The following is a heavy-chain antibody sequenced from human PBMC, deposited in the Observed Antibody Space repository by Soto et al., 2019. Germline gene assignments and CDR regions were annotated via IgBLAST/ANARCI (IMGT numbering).Heavy chain of an antibody. Sequence: QVQLVRSGAEVKKPGASVKVSCKASGYTFISFDINWVRQATGQGPEWMGWMNPNSGNVGYAQKFRGRVTLTRDTSISTAYMELSSLNSEDTAVYYCARDYGGNSGWFDPWGQGTLVTVSS. J-gene: IGHJ5*02. CDR3: ARDYGGNSGWFDP. V-gene: IGHV1-8*01. CDR2: MNPNSGNV. CDR1: GYTFISFD. D-gene: IGHD4-17*01.